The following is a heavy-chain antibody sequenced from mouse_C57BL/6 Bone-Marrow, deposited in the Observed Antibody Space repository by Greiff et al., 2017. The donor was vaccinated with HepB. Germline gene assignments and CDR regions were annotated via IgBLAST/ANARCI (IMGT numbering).Heavy chain of an antibody. V-gene: IGHV5-12*01. D-gene: IGHD2-5*01. Sequence: EVKLVESGGGLVQPGGSLKLSCAASGFTFSDYYMYWVRQTPEKRLEWVAYISNGGGSTYYPDTVKGRFIISRDNAKNTLYLQMSRVKSEDTAMYYCARHGSNLRRGYFDVWGTGTTVTVSS. J-gene: IGHJ1*03. CDR2: ISNGGGST. CDR3: ARHGSNLRRGYFDV. CDR1: GFTFSDYY.